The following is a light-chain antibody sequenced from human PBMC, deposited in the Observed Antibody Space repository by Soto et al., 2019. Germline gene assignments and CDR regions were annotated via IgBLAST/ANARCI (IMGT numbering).Light chain of an antibody. J-gene: IGKJ4*01. CDR1: QSVSSK. CDR2: GAS. V-gene: IGKV3-15*01. CDR3: QQYNNWPPLT. Sequence: EIVITQSPATLSVSPGERATLSCRASQSVSSKLAWYQQKPGQAPRLLIYGASTRATGIPARFSGSGSGTEFTLTISSLQSEDFAVYYCQQYNNWPPLTFGGGTKVEIK.